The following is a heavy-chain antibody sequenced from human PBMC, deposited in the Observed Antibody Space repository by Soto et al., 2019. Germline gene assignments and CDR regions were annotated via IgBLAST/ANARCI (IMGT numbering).Heavy chain of an antibody. CDR3: ARHGHWAPFDA. CDR1: GGSIDSSEFY. CDR2: TYYRRNT. V-gene: IGHV4-39*01. D-gene: IGHD3-16*01. Sequence: QLQLRESGPGLVKSSETLSLTCSVSGGSIDSSEFYWVWVRQAAGEGLEWIGRTYYRRNTYYNSSSWIRVTLSVDTSKNQFSLWLRSVTAADTAVYYCARHGHWAPFDAWGQGTLVTVSS. J-gene: IGHJ4*02.